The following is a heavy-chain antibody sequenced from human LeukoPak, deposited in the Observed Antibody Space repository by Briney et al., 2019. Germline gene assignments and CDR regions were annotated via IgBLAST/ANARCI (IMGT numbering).Heavy chain of an antibody. V-gene: IGHV3-21*01. J-gene: IGHJ4*02. CDR3: AILRLTSYYGSGSQAIDY. D-gene: IGHD3-10*01. CDR2: ISSSSSYI. Sequence: PGGSLRLSCAASGFTFSSYSMNWVRQAPGKELEWVSSISSSSSYIYYADSVKGRFTISRDNAKDSLYPQMNSLKAEDTAVYYCAILRLTSYYGSGSQAIDYWGQGTLVTVSS. CDR1: GFTFSSYS.